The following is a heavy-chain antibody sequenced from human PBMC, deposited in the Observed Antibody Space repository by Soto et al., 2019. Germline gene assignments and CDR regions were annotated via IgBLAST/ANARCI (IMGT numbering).Heavy chain of an antibody. V-gene: IGHV1-2*02. D-gene: IGHD1-26*01. CDR2: IGPESGAT. CDR3: GRGRSEQIVVFH. Sequence: QVQLVQSGAEVKKPGASVKVSCKASGYTFTGHYIHWVRQAPEQGPEWMGEIGPESGATRYAQRFQGRVTMTRDMSITTVHMELNNLSPDDTAVYYCGRGRSEQIVVFHWGQGTPVTVSS. CDR1: GYTFTGHY. J-gene: IGHJ4*02.